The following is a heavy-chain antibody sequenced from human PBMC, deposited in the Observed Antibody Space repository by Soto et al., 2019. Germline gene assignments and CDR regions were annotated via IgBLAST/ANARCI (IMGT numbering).Heavy chain of an antibody. CDR3: ARFYSNPHSYYYGMDV. D-gene: IGHD4-4*01. V-gene: IGHV4-31*03. J-gene: IGHJ6*02. CDR1: GGSISSGGYY. CDR2: IYYSGST. Sequence: SETLSLTCTVSGGSISSGGYYWIWIRQHPGKGLEWIGYIYYSGSTYYNPSLKSRVTISVDTSKNQFSLKLSSVTAADTAVYYGARFYSNPHSYYYGMDVWGQGTTVPVSS.